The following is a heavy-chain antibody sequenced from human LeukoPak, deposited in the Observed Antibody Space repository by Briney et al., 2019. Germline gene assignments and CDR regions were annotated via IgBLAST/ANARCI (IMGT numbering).Heavy chain of an antibody. D-gene: IGHD3-10*01. CDR2: IIPIFGTA. Sequence: SVKVSCKASGGTFSSYAISWVRQAPGQGLEWMGGIIPIFGTANYAQKFQGRVTITADESTSTAYMELSSLRSEDTAVYYCARDNYYYGSAYYFDYWGQGTLVTVSS. CDR1: GGTFSSYA. V-gene: IGHV1-69*01. J-gene: IGHJ4*02. CDR3: ARDNYYYGSAYYFDY.